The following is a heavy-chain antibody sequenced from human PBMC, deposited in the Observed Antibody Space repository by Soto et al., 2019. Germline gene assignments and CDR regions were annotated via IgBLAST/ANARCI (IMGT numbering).Heavy chain of an antibody. CDR3: ARVSDYGDYAAGWFDP. CDR1: GGSISSGDYY. Sequence: ASETLSLTCTVSGGSISSGDYYWSWIRQPPGKGLEWIGYIYYSGSTYYNPSLKSRVTISVDTSKNQFSLKLSSVTAADTAVYYCARVSDYGDYAAGWFDPWGQGTLVTVSS. J-gene: IGHJ5*02. CDR2: IYYSGST. D-gene: IGHD4-17*01. V-gene: IGHV4-30-4*01.